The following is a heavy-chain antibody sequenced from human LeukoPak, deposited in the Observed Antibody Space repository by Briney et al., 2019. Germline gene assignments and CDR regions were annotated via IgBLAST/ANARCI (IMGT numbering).Heavy chain of an antibody. V-gene: IGHV3-66*01. J-gene: IGHJ5*02. D-gene: IGHD4-17*01. CDR1: GFTVSSNY. CDR2: IYSGGTT. CDR3: ASKLTTGS. Sequence: GGSLRLSCLVSGFTVSSNYMSWVRQTPGKGLEWVSVIYSGGTTKYADSVKGRFTIYRDTSKNTLYLQMNSLRVEDTAVHYCASKLTTGSWGQGTLVTVSS.